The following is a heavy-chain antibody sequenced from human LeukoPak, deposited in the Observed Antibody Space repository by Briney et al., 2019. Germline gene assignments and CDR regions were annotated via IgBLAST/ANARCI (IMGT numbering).Heavy chain of an antibody. CDR2: INRRGHT. CDR3: ARGTYSSGWYGAFDI. D-gene: IGHD6-19*01. V-gene: IGHV3-43*01. Sequence: GGSLRLSCAASGFTFDRFTIHWVRQTPGKGLEWVSLINRRGHTFYADSVKGRFTISRDNAKNSLYLQMNSLRAEDTAVYYCARGTYSSGWYGAFDIWGQGTMVTVSS. CDR1: GFTFDRFT. J-gene: IGHJ3*02.